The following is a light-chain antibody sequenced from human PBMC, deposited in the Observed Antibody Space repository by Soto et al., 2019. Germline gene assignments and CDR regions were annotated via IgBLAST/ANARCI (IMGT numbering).Light chain of an antibody. V-gene: IGLV2-14*01. CDR2: EVS. J-gene: IGLJ3*02. CDR3: AAWDDSLNGGV. CDR1: SSDVGGYNY. Sequence: QSVLTQAASVSGSPGQSITFSCTGSSSDVGGYNYVSWYQHRPGKAPKLMIYEVSNRPPGVSNRFSGSKSGNTASLTISGLQAEDEADYYCAAWDDSLNGGVFGGGTKLTVL.